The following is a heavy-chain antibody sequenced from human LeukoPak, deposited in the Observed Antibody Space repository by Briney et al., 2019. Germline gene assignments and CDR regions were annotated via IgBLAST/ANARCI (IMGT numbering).Heavy chain of an antibody. CDR3: ARDRVNWNDVGGLFDY. Sequence: GGSLRLSCAASRFTVSSNYMSWVRQAPGKGLEWVSLIYSGGSTSYADSVKGRFTFSRDNSKNTLYLQMNSLRAEDTTVYYCARDRVNWNDVGGLFDYWGQGTLVTVSS. CDR1: RFTVSSNY. D-gene: IGHD1-1*01. J-gene: IGHJ4*02. V-gene: IGHV3-53*01. CDR2: IYSGGST.